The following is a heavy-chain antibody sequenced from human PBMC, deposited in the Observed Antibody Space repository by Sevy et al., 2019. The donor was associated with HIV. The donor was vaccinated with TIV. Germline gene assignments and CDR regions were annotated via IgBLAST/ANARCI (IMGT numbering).Heavy chain of an antibody. V-gene: IGHV5-51*01. J-gene: IGHJ3*02. CDR2: IYPGDSDT. D-gene: IGHD3-3*01. CDR1: GYSFTSYW. CDR3: ARRIGDNKPPAAFDI. Sequence: GESLKISCKGSGYSFTSYWIGWVRQMPGKGLEWMGIIYPGDSDTRYSPSFQGQVTISADKSISTAYLQWSSLKASDTAMYYCARRIGDNKPPAAFDIWGQGTMVTVSS.